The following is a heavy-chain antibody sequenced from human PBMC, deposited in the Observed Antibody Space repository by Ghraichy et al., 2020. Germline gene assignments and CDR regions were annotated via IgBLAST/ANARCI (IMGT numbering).Heavy chain of an antibody. CDR2: ISGSGGST. J-gene: IGHJ4*02. V-gene: IGHV3-23*01. CDR3: AKSYCSGGSCYSGGTFIDY. Sequence: GGSLRLSCAASGFTFSSYAMSWVRQAPGKGLEWVSAISGSGGSTYYADSVKGRFTISRDNSKNTLYLQMNSLRAEDTAVYYCAKSYCSGGSCYSGGTFIDYWGQGTLVTVSS. CDR1: GFTFSSYA. D-gene: IGHD2-15*01.